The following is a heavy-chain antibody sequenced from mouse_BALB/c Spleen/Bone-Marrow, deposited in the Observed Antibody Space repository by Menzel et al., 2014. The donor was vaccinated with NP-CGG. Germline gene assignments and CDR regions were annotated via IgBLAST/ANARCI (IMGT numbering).Heavy chain of an antibody. CDR1: GYTFTDYA. D-gene: IGHD1-1*01. CDR2: ISTYSGNT. CDR3: ARRPYGSSHDFDY. Sequence: LVESGPELVRPGVSVKISCKGSGYTFTDYAMHWVKRSHAKSLEWIGVISTYSGNTNYNQKFKGKATVTVDKSSSTAYMELARLTSEDSAIYYCARRPYGSSHDFDYWGQGTTLTASS. J-gene: IGHJ2*01. V-gene: IGHV1-67*01.